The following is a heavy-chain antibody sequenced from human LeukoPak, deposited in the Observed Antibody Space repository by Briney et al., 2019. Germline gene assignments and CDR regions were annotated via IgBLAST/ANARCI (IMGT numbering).Heavy chain of an antibody. CDR2: IWYDGSNK. CDR3: ARDYLDWYFDL. CDR1: GFTFSSYG. V-gene: IGHV3-33*01. Sequence: GGSLRLSCAASGFTFSSYGMHWGRQAPGKGLEWVSVIWYDGSNKYYADSVKGRFTISRDNSKNTLYLQMNSLRAEHTAVYYCARDYLDWYFDLWGRGTLVTVSS. J-gene: IGHJ2*01.